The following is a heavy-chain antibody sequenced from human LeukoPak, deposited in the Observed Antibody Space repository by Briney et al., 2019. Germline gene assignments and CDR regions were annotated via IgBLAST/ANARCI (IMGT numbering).Heavy chain of an antibody. J-gene: IGHJ5*02. V-gene: IGHV4-39*01. CDR3: ARGRPDSGQGT. Sequence: SETLSLTCTVSGGSMSSSYYYWDWIRQPPGKGLEWIGSIYYSGSTYYNPSLKSRVAISVDTSKNQFSLKLNSVTAADTAMYYCARGRPDSGQGTWGQGTLVTVSS. CDR1: GGSMSSSYYY. CDR2: IYYSGST. D-gene: IGHD1-26*01.